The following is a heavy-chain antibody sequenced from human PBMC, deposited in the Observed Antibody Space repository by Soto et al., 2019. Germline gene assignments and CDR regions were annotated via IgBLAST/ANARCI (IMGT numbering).Heavy chain of an antibody. CDR3: ATPGYCSGGSCARRVTWFDP. D-gene: IGHD2-15*01. CDR1: GGTFSRYA. J-gene: IGHJ5*02. V-gene: IGHV1-69*13. Sequence: FAEKVSCKACGGTFSRYAISWVKQAHPQGLEWMGEITPVFGKASYTKKFQTRVTITADESTSTAYKELSSLRSEVTAVYYCATPGYCSGGSCARRVTWFDPWGQGTLVTVSS. CDR2: ITPVFGKA.